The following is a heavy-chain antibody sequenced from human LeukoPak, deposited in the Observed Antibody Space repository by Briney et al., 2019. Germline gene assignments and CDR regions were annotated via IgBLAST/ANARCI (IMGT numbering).Heavy chain of an antibody. V-gene: IGHV3-7*01. D-gene: IGHD2-2*01. Sequence: GGSLRLSCAASGFNFSSYWMSWVRQAPGKGLEWVVNIKQDGSEKYYVDSVKGRFTISRDNAKKSLYLQMNSLRAEDTAVYYCARDLVVAAVIDPGAFDIWGQGTMVTVSS. CDR3: ARDLVVAAVIDPGAFDI. CDR2: IKQDGSEK. J-gene: IGHJ3*02. CDR1: GFNFSSYW.